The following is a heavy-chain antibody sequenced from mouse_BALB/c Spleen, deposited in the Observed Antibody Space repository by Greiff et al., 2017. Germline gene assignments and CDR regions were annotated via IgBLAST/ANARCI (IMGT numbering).Heavy chain of an antibody. CDR3: ARSYYGSSGAFFAY. Sequence: DVQLQESGPGLVKPSQSLSLTCTVTGYSITSDYAWNWIRQFPGNKLEWMGYISYSGSTSYNPSLKSRISITRDTSKNQFFLQLNSVTTEDTATYYCARSYYGSSGAFFAYWGQGTLVTVSA. V-gene: IGHV3-2*02. D-gene: IGHD1-1*01. J-gene: IGHJ3*01. CDR1: GYSITSDYA. CDR2: ISYSGST.